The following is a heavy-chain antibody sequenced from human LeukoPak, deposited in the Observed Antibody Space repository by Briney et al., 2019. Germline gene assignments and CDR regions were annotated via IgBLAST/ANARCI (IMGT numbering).Heavy chain of an antibody. D-gene: IGHD3-10*01. J-gene: IGHJ6*02. Sequence: LGESLKISCKGSGYSFTSYWIGWVRQMPGKGLEWMGIIYPGDSDTRYSPSFQGQVTISADKSISTAYLQWSSLKASDTAMYYCARSVRGAYYYYYGMDVWGQGTTVTVSS. V-gene: IGHV5-51*01. CDR2: IYPGDSDT. CDR3: ARSVRGAYYYYYGMDV. CDR1: GYSFTSYW.